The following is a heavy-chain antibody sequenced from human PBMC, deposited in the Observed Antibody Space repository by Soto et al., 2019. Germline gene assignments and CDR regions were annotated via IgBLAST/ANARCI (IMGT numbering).Heavy chain of an antibody. CDR1: GFTFSSYA. Sequence: GGSLRLSCVASGFTFSSYAMSWVRQAPGKGLEWVSGISSIGEYTYYGDSVKGRFTISRDNSKNTLYLQMNSLGDEDTAVYYCEKDLLYSTNPSYFDFWGLGALVTVSS. CDR2: ISSIGEYT. J-gene: IGHJ4*01. V-gene: IGHV3-23*01. CDR3: EKDLLYSTNPSYFDF. D-gene: IGHD6-13*01.